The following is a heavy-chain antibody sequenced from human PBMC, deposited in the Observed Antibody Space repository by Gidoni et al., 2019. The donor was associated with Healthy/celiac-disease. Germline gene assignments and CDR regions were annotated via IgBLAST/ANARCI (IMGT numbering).Heavy chain of an antibody. J-gene: IGHJ3*02. CDR3: AKVDTMINPNLDAFDI. V-gene: IGHV3-23*01. CDR2: SSGSGGST. Sequence: EVQLLESGGGLVQPGGSLRLSCAASGFTFSSYAMSWVRQAPGKGLGWVSASSGSGGSTYYADSVKGRFTISRDNSKNTLYLQMNSLRAEDTAVYYCAKVDTMINPNLDAFDIWGQGTMVTVSS. CDR1: GFTFSSYA. D-gene: IGHD3-22*01.